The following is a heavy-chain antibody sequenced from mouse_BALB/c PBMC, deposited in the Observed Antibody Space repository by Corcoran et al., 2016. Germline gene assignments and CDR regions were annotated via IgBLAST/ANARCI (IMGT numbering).Heavy chain of an antibody. Sequence: DVQLQESGPGLVKPSQSLSLTCSVTGYSITSGYYWNWIRQFPGNKLEWMGYISYDGSNNYNPSLKNRISITRDTSKNQFFLKLNSVTTEDTATYYCARGEIYYGNPYAMDYWGQGTSVTVSS. J-gene: IGHJ4*01. D-gene: IGHD2-1*01. CDR1: GYSITSGYY. CDR2: ISYDGSN. CDR3: ARGEIYYGNPYAMDY. V-gene: IGHV3-6*02.